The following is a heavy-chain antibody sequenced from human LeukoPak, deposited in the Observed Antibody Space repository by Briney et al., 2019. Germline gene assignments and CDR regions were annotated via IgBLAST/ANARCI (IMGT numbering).Heavy chain of an antibody. CDR1: GFTFRNYV. J-gene: IGHJ4*02. V-gene: IGHV3-30*18. Sequence: PGGSLRLSCAASGFTFRNYVIHWVRQAPGKGLEWVAVTSSDLNVKLYADSVKGRFTISRDNSKNTLYLQMNSLRAEDTAVYYCAKGAGGPFWGQGTLVTVSS. CDR2: TSSDLNVK. CDR3: AKGAGGPF. D-gene: IGHD3-10*01.